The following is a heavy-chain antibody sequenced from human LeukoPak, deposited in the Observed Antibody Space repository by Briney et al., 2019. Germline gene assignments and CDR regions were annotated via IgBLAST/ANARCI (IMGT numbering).Heavy chain of an antibody. CDR2: INPNSGGT. CDR3: ARSVAGTPPYYYYGMDV. D-gene: IGHD6-19*01. V-gene: IGHV1-2*02. Sequence: ASVKVSCKASGYTFTGYYMHWVRQAPGQGLEWMGWINPNSGGTNYAQKFQGRVTMTRDTSISTAYMELSRLRSDDTGVYYCARSVAGTPPYYYYGMDVWGQGTTVTVSS. CDR1: GYTFTGYY. J-gene: IGHJ6*02.